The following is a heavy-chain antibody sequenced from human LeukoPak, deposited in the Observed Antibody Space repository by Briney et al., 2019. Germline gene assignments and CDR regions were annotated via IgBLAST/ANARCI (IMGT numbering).Heavy chain of an antibody. CDR2: IIPILGIT. D-gene: IGHD3-10*01. CDR3: ARNNLQSITMVRESRFPRHFDY. CDR1: GYTFSSYA. Sequence: ASVKVSCKASGYTFSSYAISWVRQAPGQGLEWMGRIIPILGITNYAQKFQGRVTITTDKSTSTAYMELSSLRSENTAVYYCARNNLQSITMVRESRFPRHFDYWDQGTLVTVSS. V-gene: IGHV1-69*04. J-gene: IGHJ4*02.